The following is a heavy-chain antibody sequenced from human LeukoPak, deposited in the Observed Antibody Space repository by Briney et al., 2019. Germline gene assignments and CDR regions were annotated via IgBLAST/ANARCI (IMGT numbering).Heavy chain of an antibody. D-gene: IGHD4-17*01. Sequence: GGSLRHSCATSGFIFSASAMHWVRQSSGKGLEWLGRIRSKAKTYATAYAASLKGRFTISRDDSKNMVYLQMNSLESEDTAVYHCAADFGDFWDAFDIWGQGTVVTVSS. CDR2: IRSKAKTYAT. J-gene: IGHJ3*02. CDR1: GFIFSASA. CDR3: AADFGDFWDAFDI. V-gene: IGHV3-73*01.